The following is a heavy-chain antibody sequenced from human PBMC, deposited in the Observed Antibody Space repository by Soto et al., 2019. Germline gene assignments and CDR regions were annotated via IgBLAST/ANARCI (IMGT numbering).Heavy chain of an antibody. CDR2: IYCGGST. V-gene: IGHV3-53*02. D-gene: IGHD6-6*01. CDR1: GFTVSRNY. CDR3: ASWGGAARGY. J-gene: IGHJ4*02. Sequence: EVQLVETGGGLIQPGGSLRLSCAASGFTVSRNYMSWVRQAPGTGLGWVSVIYCGGSTYYADSVKGRFTISRDNSKNTLYLRMNSLRAEYSALYYCASWGGAARGYWGQGTLLTVSS.